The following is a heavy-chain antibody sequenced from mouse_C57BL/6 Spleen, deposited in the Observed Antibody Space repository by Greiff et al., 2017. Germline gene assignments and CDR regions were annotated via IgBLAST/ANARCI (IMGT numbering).Heavy chain of an antibody. J-gene: IGHJ2*01. D-gene: IGHD2-2*01. Sequence: QVQLQQPGAELVMPGASVKLSCKASGYTFTSYWMHWVKQRPGQGLEWIGEIDPSDSYTNYNQKFKGKSTLTVDKSSSTAYLQLSSLTSEDSAVYYCASDRLRDYFDYWGQGTTLTVSS. V-gene: IGHV1-69*01. CDR3: ASDRLRDYFDY. CDR1: GYTFTSYW. CDR2: IDPSDSYT.